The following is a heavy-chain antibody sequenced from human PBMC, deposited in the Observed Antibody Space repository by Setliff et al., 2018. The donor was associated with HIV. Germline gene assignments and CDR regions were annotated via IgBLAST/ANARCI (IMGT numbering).Heavy chain of an antibody. CDR2: ISSRTYGGTT. Sequence: GGSLRLSCTASGFTFGDYAMTWVRQAPGKGLEWVGFISSRTYGGTTKYAASVRGRFTISRDDSKSIAYLQMNSLKTEDTAIYYCSRAVGRYSSGWYAWNYWGQGTLVTVSS. CDR3: SRAVGRYSSGWYAWNY. D-gene: IGHD6-19*01. J-gene: IGHJ4*02. CDR1: GFTFGDYA. V-gene: IGHV3-49*04.